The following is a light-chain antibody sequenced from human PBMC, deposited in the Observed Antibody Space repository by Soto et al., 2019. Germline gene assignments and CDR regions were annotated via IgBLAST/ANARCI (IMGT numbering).Light chain of an antibody. CDR1: SSDVGGYDY. Sequence: QSVLTQPPSASGSPGQTVTISCTGTSSDVGGYDYVSWYQHHPGKAPKLLISDVTKRPSWVPDRFSGSKSGSTASLTISELQAEDEADYYCSSYAGSNNLVFGGGTKVTVL. J-gene: IGLJ2*01. V-gene: IGLV2-8*01. CDR2: DVT. CDR3: SSYAGSNNLV.